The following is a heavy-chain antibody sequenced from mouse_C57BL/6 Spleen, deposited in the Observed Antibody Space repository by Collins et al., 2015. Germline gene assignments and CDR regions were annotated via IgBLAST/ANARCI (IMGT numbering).Heavy chain of an antibody. CDR1: GYTFTSYW. CDR2: IHPSDSDT. V-gene: IGHV1-74*01. J-gene: IGHJ4*01. Sequence: QVQLQQPGAELVKPGTSVKVSCKASGYTFTSYWMHWVKQRPGQGLEWIGRIHPSDSDTNYNQKFKGTATLTVDKSSSTAYMQLSSLTSEDSAVYYCAKGGNYAYYYAMDYWGQGTSVTVSS. D-gene: IGHD2-1*01. CDR3: AKGGNYAYYYAMDY.